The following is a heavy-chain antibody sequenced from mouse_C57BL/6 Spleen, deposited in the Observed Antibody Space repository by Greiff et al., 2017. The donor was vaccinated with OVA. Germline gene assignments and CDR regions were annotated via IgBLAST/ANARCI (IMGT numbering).Heavy chain of an antibody. Sequence: VQLQQSGAELAKPGASVKMSCKASGYTFTSYWMHWVKQRPGQGLEWIGYINPSSGYTKYNQKFKDKATLTADKSSSTAYMQLSILTYEDSAVCYCARIQDSSGYGYWGQGTTLTVSS. CDR2: INPSSGYT. CDR1: GYTFTSYW. D-gene: IGHD3-2*02. J-gene: IGHJ2*01. CDR3: ARIQDSSGYGY. V-gene: IGHV1-7*01.